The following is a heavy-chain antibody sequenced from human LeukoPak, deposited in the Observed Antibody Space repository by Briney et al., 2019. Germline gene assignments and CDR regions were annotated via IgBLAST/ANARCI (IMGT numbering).Heavy chain of an antibody. Sequence: SETLSLTCAVYGGSFSGYYWSWIRQPPGKGLEWVGEINHSGSTNYNPSLKSRVTISVDTSKNQFSLKLSSVTAADTAVYYCARFMSRYVWGSYRHHPYYFDYWGQGTLVTVSS. D-gene: IGHD3-16*02. CDR2: INHSGST. J-gene: IGHJ4*02. CDR3: ARFMSRYVWGSYRHHPYYFDY. CDR1: GGSFSGYY. V-gene: IGHV4-34*01.